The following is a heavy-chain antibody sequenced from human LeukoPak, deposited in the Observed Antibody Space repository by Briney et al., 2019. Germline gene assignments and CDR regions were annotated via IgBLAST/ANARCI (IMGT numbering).Heavy chain of an antibody. V-gene: IGHV4-59*08. Sequence: PSETLSLTCTVSGGSISSYYWSWIRQPPGKGLEWIGYIYYSGSTNYNPSLKSRVTISVDTSKNQFSLKLSSVTAADTAVYYCAASWIQLWPYYFDCWGQGTLVTVSS. J-gene: IGHJ4*02. CDR3: AASWIQLWPYYFDC. CDR1: GGSISSYY. CDR2: IYYSGST. D-gene: IGHD5-18*01.